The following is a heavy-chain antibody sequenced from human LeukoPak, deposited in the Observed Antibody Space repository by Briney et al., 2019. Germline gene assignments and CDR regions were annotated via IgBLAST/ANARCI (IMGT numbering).Heavy chain of an antibody. Sequence: RGSLRLSCAASGFTFSSYEMNWVRQAPGKGLEWVSYISSSGSTIYYADSVKGRFTISRDNAKNSLYLQMNSLRAEDTAVYYCAREHYGSGTGYYMDVWGKGTTVTISS. V-gene: IGHV3-48*03. CDR2: ISSSGSTI. CDR1: GFTFSSYE. D-gene: IGHD3-10*01. J-gene: IGHJ6*03. CDR3: AREHYGSGTGYYMDV.